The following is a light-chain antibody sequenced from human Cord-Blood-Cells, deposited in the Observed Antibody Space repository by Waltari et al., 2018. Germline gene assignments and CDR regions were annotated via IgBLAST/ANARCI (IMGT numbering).Light chain of an antibody. CDR3: CSYAGSSTWV. CDR1: SSDVGGYNL. Sequence: QSALTQPASVSGSPGQSITISRTGPSSDVGGYNLVSWYQQHPGKAPKLMIYEVSKRPSGVSNRFSGSKSGNTASLTISGLQAEDEADYYCCSYAGSSTWVFGGGTKLTVL. CDR2: EVS. V-gene: IGLV2-23*02. J-gene: IGLJ3*02.